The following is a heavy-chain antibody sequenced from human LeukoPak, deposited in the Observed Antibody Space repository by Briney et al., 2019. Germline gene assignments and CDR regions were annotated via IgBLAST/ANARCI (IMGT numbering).Heavy chain of an antibody. J-gene: IGHJ2*01. CDR2: IKQYGSEK. V-gene: IGHV3-7*02. Sequence: PGGSLRLSCAASGFTFSNLWVSWVRQAPGKGLEWVANIKQYGSEKYYVDSVKGRFPITRDNAKNSVYLQMTSLRAEGTAVYYCAKNRDRGVPTYYYDSSGSSHFDLWGRGTLVTVSS. CDR1: GFTFSNLW. D-gene: IGHD3-22*01. CDR3: AKNRDRGVPTYYYDSSGSSHFDL.